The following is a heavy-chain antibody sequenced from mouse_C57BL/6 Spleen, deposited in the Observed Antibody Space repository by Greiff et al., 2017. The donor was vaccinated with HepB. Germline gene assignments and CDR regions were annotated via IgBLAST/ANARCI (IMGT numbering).Heavy chain of an antibody. CDR1: GFSLTSYG. V-gene: IGHV2-5*01. D-gene: IGHD2-4*01. J-gene: IGHJ4*01. CDR2: IWRGGST. CDR3: AKNDMITDYYAMDY. Sequence: VMLVESGPGLVQPSQSLSITCTVSGFSLTSYGVHWVRQSPGKGLEWLGVIWRGGSTDYNAAFMSRLSITKDNSKSQVFFKMNSLQADDTAIYDCAKNDMITDYYAMDYWGQGTSVTVSS.